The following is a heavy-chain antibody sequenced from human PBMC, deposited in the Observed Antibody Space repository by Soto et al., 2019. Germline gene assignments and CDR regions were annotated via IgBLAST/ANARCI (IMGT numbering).Heavy chain of an antibody. V-gene: IGHV4-34*01. J-gene: IGHJ4*02. CDR2: INHSGSP. Sequence: SETLSLTCAVYGGSFSGYYWSWIRQPPGKGLEWIGEINHSGSPNYNPSLKSRVTISVDTSKNQFSLKLSSVTAADTAVYYCARARLFWSGYFGYWGQGTLVTVS. D-gene: IGHD3-3*01. CDR3: ARARLFWSGYFGY. CDR1: GGSFSGYY.